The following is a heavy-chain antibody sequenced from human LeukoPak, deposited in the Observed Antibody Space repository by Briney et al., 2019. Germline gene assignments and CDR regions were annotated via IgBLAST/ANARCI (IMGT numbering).Heavy chain of an antibody. CDR3: AKESVGHDAFDI. D-gene: IGHD1-26*01. CDR2: ISGSGGST. J-gene: IGHJ3*02. V-gene: IGHV3-23*01. Sequence: PGRSLRLSCAASGFTFDDYAMSWVRQAPGKGLEWVSAISGSGGSTYYADSVKGRFTISRDNSKNTLYLQMNSLRAEDTAVYYCAKESVGHDAFDIWGQGTMVTVSS. CDR1: GFTFDDYA.